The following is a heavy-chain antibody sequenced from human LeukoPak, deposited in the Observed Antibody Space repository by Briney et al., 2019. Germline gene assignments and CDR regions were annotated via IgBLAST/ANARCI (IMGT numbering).Heavy chain of an antibody. J-gene: IGHJ4*02. CDR1: GYTFTGYY. Sequence: ASVKVSCKASGYTFTGYYMHWVRQAPGQGLERMGWINPNSGGTNYAQKFQGRVTMTRDTSISTAYMEPSRLRSDDTAVYYCARTPHLAAADDWGQGTLVTVSS. CDR3: ARTPHLAAADD. CDR2: INPNSGGT. V-gene: IGHV1-2*02. D-gene: IGHD6-13*01.